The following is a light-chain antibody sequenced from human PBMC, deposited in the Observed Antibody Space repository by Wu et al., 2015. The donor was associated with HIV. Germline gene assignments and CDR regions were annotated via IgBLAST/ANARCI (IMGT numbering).Light chain of an antibody. Sequence: EIVLTQSPVTLSSSPGERATLSCWASHTVSSNSLAWYQQKPGLAPRLLIFDASNRATGIPDRFSGGGSGTDFNLTINRLEPEDFAVYYCQQYGNAPPPTFGGGTRVDIK. CDR1: HTVSSNS. CDR3: QQYGNAPPPT. J-gene: IGKJ4*01. V-gene: IGKV3D-20*01. CDR2: DAS.